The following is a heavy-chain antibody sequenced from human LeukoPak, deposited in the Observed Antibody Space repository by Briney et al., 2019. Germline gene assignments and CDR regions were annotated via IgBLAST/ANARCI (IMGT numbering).Heavy chain of an antibody. J-gene: IGHJ4*02. CDR3: ARGRSSSSWSSGFDY. CDR1: GYTFTSYD. D-gene: IGHD6-13*01. V-gene: IGHV1-8*01. CDR2: INPNRGNT. Sequence: ASVKVSCKASGYTFTSYDINWVRQATGQGLEWMGWINPNRGNTGYAQKFQGRVTMTRNTSISTAYMELSSLRSEDTAVYYCARGRSSSSWSSGFDYWGQGTLVTVSS.